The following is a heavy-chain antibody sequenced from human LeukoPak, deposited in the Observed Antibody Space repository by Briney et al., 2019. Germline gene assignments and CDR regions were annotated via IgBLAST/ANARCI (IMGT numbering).Heavy chain of an antibody. CDR3: ARDISGMDV. Sequence: PRGSLRVSCAASGFTFSSYEMNWVRQAPGKGLEWVSYISSSGSTIYYADSVKGRFTISRDNAKNSLYLQMNSLRAEDTAVYYCARDISGMDVWGQGTTVTVSS. CDR1: GFTFSSYE. CDR2: ISSSGSTI. D-gene: IGHD3-9*01. J-gene: IGHJ6*02. V-gene: IGHV3-48*03.